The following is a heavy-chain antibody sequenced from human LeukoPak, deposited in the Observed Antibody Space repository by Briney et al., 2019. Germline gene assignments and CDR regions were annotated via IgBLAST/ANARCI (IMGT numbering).Heavy chain of an antibody. Sequence: GGSLRLSCAASGFTFSGSALHWVRQAPGKGLEWVSGISWNSGSIGYADSVKGRFTISRDNAKNSLYLQMNSLRAEDTALYYCAKVHGDSSGYYYEFDPWGQGTLVTVSS. CDR1: GFTFSGSA. D-gene: IGHD3-22*01. CDR3: AKVHGDSSGYYYEFDP. V-gene: IGHV3-9*01. J-gene: IGHJ5*02. CDR2: ISWNSGSI.